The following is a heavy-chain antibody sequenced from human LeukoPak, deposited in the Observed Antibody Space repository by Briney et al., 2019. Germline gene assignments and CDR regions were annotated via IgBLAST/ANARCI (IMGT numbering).Heavy chain of an antibody. Sequence: GESLKISCKGSGYSFSTYWIGWVRQMPGQGLEWMGMMYPGDSDIRYSPSFEGQVNISADKSISTAYLQWSSLKASDTAIYYCARREYTYRGYYFDYWGQGTLVTVSS. D-gene: IGHD5-18*01. J-gene: IGHJ4*02. CDR3: ARREYTYRGYYFDY. CDR2: MYPGDSDI. CDR1: GYSFSTYW. V-gene: IGHV5-51*01.